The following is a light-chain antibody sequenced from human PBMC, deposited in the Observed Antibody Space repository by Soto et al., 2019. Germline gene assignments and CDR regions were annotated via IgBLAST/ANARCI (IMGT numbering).Light chain of an antibody. V-gene: IGKV1-39*01. CDR2: SAS. CDR3: QQTYRFPLT. Sequence: DIPMTQSPSSLSASVGDRVTITCRASQSITTYLVWYQQKPGKAPRLLIYSASNLQSGVPSRFSGSGSGTDFTLTISSLQPEDFATYYCQQTYRFPLTFGGGTNVDIK. CDR1: QSITTY. J-gene: IGKJ4*01.